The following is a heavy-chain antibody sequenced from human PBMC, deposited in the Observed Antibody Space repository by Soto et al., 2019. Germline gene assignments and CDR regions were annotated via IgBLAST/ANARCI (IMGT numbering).Heavy chain of an antibody. CDR2: IYFTGNT. D-gene: IGHD6-25*01. V-gene: IGHV4-39*01. CDR3: AGQTFTIAAASYGRSNWFDP. Sequence: ETLSLTCSASGGSITSSSHFWGWVRQPPGKGLEWIGTIYFTGNTYYTPSLKSRLTMSIDTSKNEFSLRLNSVTAADTAVYDCAGQTFTIAAASYGRSNWFDPWGPGTLVTVSS. J-gene: IGHJ5*02. CDR1: GGSITSSSHF.